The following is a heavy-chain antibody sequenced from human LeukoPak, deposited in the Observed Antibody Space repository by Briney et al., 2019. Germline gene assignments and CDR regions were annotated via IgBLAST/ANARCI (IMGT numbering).Heavy chain of an antibody. CDR3: ARVQWELLYPDY. D-gene: IGHD1-26*01. CDR1: GFTPSSYA. Sequence: RGSLRLSCAASGFTPSSYAMHWVRPAPGRGLEWVALISYDESYRYYADSVKGRFTISRDNSKNTLYLQMNSLRAEDSAVYYCARVQWELLYPDYWGQGPLVTVSS. J-gene: IGHJ4*02. CDR2: ISYDESYR. V-gene: IGHV3-30-3*01.